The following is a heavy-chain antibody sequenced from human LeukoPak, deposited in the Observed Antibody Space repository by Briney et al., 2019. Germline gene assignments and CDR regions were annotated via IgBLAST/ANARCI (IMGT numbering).Heavy chain of an antibody. CDR1: GGTSSSYA. V-gene: IGHV1-69*04. D-gene: IGHD6-6*01. CDR2: IIPILGIA. J-gene: IGHJ4*02. Sequence: ASVKVSCKASGGTSSSYAISWVRQAPGQGLEWMGRIIPILGIANYAQKFQGRATITADKSTSTAYMELSSLRSEDTAVYYCARTPYSSSSWFDYWGQGTLVTVSS. CDR3: ARTPYSSSSWFDY.